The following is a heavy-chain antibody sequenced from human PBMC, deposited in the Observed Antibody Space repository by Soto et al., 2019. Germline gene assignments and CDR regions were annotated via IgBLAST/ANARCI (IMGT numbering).Heavy chain of an antibody. CDR2: IYSGGST. D-gene: IGHD3-22*01. J-gene: IGHJ4*02. CDR1: GFTVSSNY. CDR3: ASGYYDSSGQHFDY. Sequence: GGSLRLSCAASGFTVSSNYMSWVRQAPGKGLEWVSVIYSGGSTYYADSVKGRFTISRDNSKNTLYLQMNSLRAEDTAVYYCASGYYDSSGQHFDYWGQGTLVTVSS. V-gene: IGHV3-53*01.